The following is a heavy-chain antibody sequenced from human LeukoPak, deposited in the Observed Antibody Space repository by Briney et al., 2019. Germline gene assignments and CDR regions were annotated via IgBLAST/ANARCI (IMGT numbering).Heavy chain of an antibody. CDR2: FDPEDGET. V-gene: IGHV1-24*01. CDR3: ATLGRTRTPIVVVPAAIIDY. D-gene: IGHD2-2*01. Sequence: ASVKVSCKVSGYTLTELSMHWVRQAPGKGLEWMGGFDPEDGETIYAQKFQGRVTMTEDTSTDTAYMELSSLRSEDTAVYYWATLGRTRTPIVVVPAAIIDYWGQGTLVTVSS. CDR1: GYTLTELS. J-gene: IGHJ4*02.